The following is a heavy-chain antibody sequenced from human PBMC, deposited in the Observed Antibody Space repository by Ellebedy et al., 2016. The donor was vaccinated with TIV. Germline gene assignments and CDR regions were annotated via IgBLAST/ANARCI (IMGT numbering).Heavy chain of an antibody. V-gene: IGHV3-11*06. CDR3: ARGYGSGGTCYSHVDY. J-gene: IGHJ4*02. Sequence: PGGSLRLSCAASGFTFSDHYISWIRQAPGKGLEWASYISSSGIYTSYADSVKGRFTISRDNAKNSVYLQMNSLRAEDTAVYYCARGYGSGGTCYSHVDYWGQGTLVTVSS. CDR2: ISSSGIYT. D-gene: IGHD2-15*01. CDR1: GFTFSDHY.